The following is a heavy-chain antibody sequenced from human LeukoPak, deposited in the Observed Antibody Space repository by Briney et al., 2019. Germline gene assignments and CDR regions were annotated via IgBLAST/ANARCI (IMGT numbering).Heavy chain of an antibody. CDR1: GGSISSYY. CDR3: ASGREYGQLLRGIDAFDI. D-gene: IGHD6-6*01. V-gene: IGHV4-59*01. J-gene: IGHJ3*02. CDR2: IYYSGST. Sequence: PSETLSLTCTVSGGSISSYYWSWIRQRPGKGLEWIGYIYYSGSTNYNPSLKSRVTISVDTSKNQFSLKLSSVTAADTAVYYCASGREYGQLLRGIDAFDIWGQGTMVTVSS.